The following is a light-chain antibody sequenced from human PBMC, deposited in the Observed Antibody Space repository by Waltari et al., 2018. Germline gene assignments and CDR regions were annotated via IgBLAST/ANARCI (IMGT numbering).Light chain of an antibody. CDR2: DAS. J-gene: IGKJ1*01. Sequence: EIMLTQSPGTLSLSPGERATLYCRASQSISKYLAWYQQKPGQAPRLLIYDASIRATGIPDRFSGSGYGTDFSLTISRREPEDYAVYYCQKYGSLPATFGRGTKVEIK. V-gene: IGKV3-20*01. CDR3: QKYGSLPAT. CDR1: QSISKY.